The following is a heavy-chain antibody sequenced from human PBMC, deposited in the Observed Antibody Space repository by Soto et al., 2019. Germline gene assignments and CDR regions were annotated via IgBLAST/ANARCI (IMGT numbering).Heavy chain of an antibody. D-gene: IGHD2-15*01. CDR1: GFTFSSYA. CDR2: ISGSGGST. Sequence: EVQLLESGGGLVQPGGSLRLSCAASGFTFSSYAMSWVRQAPGKGLEWVSAISGSGGSTYYADSVKGRFTISRDNSNNTQYLQMNSLRSEDTAVYYCATFVVGIVVVVAASSDYLGQSSLVTVS. CDR3: ATFVVGIVVVVAASSDY. J-gene: IGHJ4*02. V-gene: IGHV3-23*01.